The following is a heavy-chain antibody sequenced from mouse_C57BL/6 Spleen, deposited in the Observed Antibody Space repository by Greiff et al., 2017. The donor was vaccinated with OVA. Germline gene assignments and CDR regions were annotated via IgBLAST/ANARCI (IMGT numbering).Heavy chain of an antibody. J-gene: IGHJ3*01. CDR1: GYTFTSYW. CDR3: ARGGELQGALFAY. CDR2: IYPGSGST. V-gene: IGHV1-55*01. Sequence: VQLQQPGAELVKPGASVKMSCKASGYTFTSYWITWVKQRPGQGLEWIGDIYPGSGSTNYNEKFKSKATLTVDTSSSTAYMQLSSLTSEDSAVYDYARGGELQGALFAYWGQGTLVTVSA. D-gene: IGHD2-1*01.